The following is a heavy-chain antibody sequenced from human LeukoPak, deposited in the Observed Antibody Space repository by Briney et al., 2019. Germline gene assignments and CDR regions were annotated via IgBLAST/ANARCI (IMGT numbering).Heavy chain of an antibody. CDR1: GGSISSYY. Sequence: SETLSLTCTVSGGSISSYYWSWIRQPPGEGLEWIGYIYYSGSTNYNPSLKSRVTISVDTSKNQSSLQLSSVPAADTAVYYCARDRCSSTSCRSAAFDIWGQGTMVTVSS. CDR3: ARDRCSSTSCRSAAFDI. J-gene: IGHJ3*02. V-gene: IGHV4-59*01. CDR2: IYYSGST. D-gene: IGHD2-2*01.